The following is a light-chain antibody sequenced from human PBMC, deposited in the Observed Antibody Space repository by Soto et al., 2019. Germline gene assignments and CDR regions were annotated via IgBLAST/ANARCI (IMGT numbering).Light chain of an antibody. CDR3: HQYRSSPQT. J-gene: IGKJ1*01. CDR2: RAS. Sequence: ITQSPFTLPMSPRARPTLSCMASQNVNSNLAWYQQKPGQAPRLLIYRASSRAAGIPDRFSGSGSGTDFTLTISRVEPEDFAVYYCHQYRSSPQTFGQGTKVDIK. CDR1: QNVNSN. V-gene: IGKV3-20*01.